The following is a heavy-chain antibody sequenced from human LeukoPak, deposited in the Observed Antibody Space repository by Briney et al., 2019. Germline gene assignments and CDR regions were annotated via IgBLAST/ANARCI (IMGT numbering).Heavy chain of an antibody. Sequence: GGSLRLSCAASGFTVSSNYMSWVRQAPGKGLEWVSVIYSGGSTYFADSVKGRFTVSRDNSKNTLYLRVTNLRAEDTAVYYCARGPGAAIPGYFDYWGQGTLVTVSS. CDR1: GFTVSSNY. CDR3: ARGPGAAIPGYFDY. D-gene: IGHD2-2*02. V-gene: IGHV3-53*01. CDR2: IYSGGST. J-gene: IGHJ4*02.